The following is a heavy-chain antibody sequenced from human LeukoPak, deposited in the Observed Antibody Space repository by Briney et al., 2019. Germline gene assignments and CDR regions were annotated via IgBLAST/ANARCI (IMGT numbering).Heavy chain of an antibody. Sequence: PGGSLRLSCAASGFTFTIYAMTWVRQAPGKGLEWVSTISGSGDSTYYADSVKGRFTISRDNSKNTLFLQVNSLRAEDTAVYYCAKDFSTYGPKDFDCWGQGTLVTVSS. V-gene: IGHV3-23*01. CDR3: AKDFSTYGPKDFDC. CDR2: ISGSGDST. CDR1: GFTFTIYA. D-gene: IGHD4/OR15-4a*01. J-gene: IGHJ4*02.